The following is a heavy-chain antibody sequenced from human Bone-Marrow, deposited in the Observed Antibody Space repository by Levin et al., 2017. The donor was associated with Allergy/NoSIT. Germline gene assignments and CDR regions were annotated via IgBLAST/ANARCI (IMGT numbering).Heavy chain of an antibody. CDR1: GFSFSSYS. Sequence: PGGSLRLSCAASGFSFSSYSMNWVRQAPGKGLEWVAYISSTTSLSSSGTFIYYADSVKGRFSISRDNARNSLYLQMNSLRHEDTAVYYCARGGISATWYLVDHWGQGTLVTVSS. CDR2: ISSTTSLSSSGTFI. V-gene: IGHV3-21*05. CDR3: ARGGISATWYLVDH. D-gene: IGHD4-23*01. J-gene: IGHJ4*02.